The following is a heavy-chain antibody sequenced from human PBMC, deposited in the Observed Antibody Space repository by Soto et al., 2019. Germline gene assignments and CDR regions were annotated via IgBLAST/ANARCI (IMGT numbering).Heavy chain of an antibody. Sequence: EVQLVESGGGLVKPGGSLRLSCAASGFTFRSYSMNWVRQAPGKGLEWVSSITSSSNYVYYADSVKGRFTISRDNAKNSLYLQKNRLRTEDTAGYYCARGGGSHFANGYWGQGTLVTVSS. CDR1: GFTFRSYS. CDR3: ARGGGSHFANGY. V-gene: IGHV3-21*01. J-gene: IGHJ4*01. D-gene: IGHD1-26*01. CDR2: ITSSSNYV.